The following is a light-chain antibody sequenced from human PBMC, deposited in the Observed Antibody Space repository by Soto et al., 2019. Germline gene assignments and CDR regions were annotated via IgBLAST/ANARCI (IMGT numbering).Light chain of an antibody. V-gene: IGKV3-20*01. J-gene: IGKJ4*01. CDR2: GAS. CDR1: QSITGSY. Sequence: ENVFTQSPGTLSFSRGERATVSCRASQSITGSYLAWYQQTPGQAPRLLIYGASSRATGVPDRFSGSGSGTDFTLTISRLEPEDFAVYYCQQYYSIPLTLGGGTKVDIK. CDR3: QQYYSIPLT.